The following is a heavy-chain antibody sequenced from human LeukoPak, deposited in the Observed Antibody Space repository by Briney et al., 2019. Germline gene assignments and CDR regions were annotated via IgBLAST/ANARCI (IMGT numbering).Heavy chain of an antibody. V-gene: IGHV3-69-1*01. CDR1: GFTFSDYY. D-gene: IGHD3-10*01. J-gene: IGHJ5*02. Sequence: GGSLRLSCAASGFTFSDYYMNWVRQAPGKGLEWVSSISSSSTIYYADSVKGRFTISRDNAKNSLYLQMNSLRAEDTAVYYCARADYYGSGSPIVDFDPWGQGILVTVSS. CDR3: ARADYYGSGSPIVDFDP. CDR2: ISSSSTI.